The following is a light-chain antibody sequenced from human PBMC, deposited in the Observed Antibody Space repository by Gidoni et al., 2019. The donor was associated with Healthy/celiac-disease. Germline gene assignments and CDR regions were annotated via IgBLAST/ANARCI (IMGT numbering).Light chain of an antibody. J-gene: IGKJ5*01. Sequence: DIQMTQSPSSLSASVGDRVTITCRASQSISSYLNWYQQKPGKAPKLLIYAASSLQSGVPSRFSGSGSGTDFTLTISSLQPEDFATYYCQQSYSTLSITCXXXTRLEIK. CDR3: QQSYSTLSIT. CDR2: AAS. CDR1: QSISSY. V-gene: IGKV1-39*01.